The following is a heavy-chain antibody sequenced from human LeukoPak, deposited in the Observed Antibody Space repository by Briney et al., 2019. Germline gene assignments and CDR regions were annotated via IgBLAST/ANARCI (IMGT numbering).Heavy chain of an antibody. CDR2: INHSGST. Sequence: SETLSLTCAVYGGSFSGYYWSWIRQPPGKGLEWIGEINHSGSTNYNPSLKSRVTISVDTSKNQFSLKLSSVTAADTAVYYCANASSTSSFDYWGQGTLVTVSS. D-gene: IGHD2-2*01. CDR3: ANASSTSSFDY. V-gene: IGHV4-34*01. J-gene: IGHJ4*02. CDR1: GGSFSGYY.